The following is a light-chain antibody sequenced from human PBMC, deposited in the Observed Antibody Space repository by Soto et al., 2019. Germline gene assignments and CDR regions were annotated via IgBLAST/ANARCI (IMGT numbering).Light chain of an antibody. J-gene: IGKJ1*01. CDR1: QSVSLN. Sequence: EIVMTQSPATLSVSPGERATLSFRASQSVSLNLAWYQQKPGQAPRVVLYGASTRATGIPARFSGSGSGTEFTLTISSLQSEDFAVYYCQQYYNWPTFGQGTKVDIK. CDR2: GAS. CDR3: QQYYNWPT. V-gene: IGKV3-15*01.